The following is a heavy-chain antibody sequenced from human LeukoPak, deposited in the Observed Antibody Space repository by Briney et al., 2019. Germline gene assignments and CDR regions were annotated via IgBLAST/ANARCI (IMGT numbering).Heavy chain of an antibody. V-gene: IGHV4-34*01. CDR2: INHSGST. CDR1: GGSISSYY. D-gene: IGHD3-22*01. CDR3: ARLYYYDSSGHPASVLDY. J-gene: IGHJ4*02. Sequence: SETLSLTCTVSGGSISSYYWSWIRQPPGKGLEWIGEINHSGSTNYNPSPKSRVTISVDTSKNQFSLKLSSVTAADTAVYYCARLYYYDSSGHPASVLDYWGQGTLVTVSS.